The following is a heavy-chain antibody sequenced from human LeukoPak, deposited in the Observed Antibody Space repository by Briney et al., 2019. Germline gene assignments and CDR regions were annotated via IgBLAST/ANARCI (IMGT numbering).Heavy chain of an antibody. CDR3: RQQLVDFDY. Sequence: GRSLRLSCAASGFTFSSYAMHWVRQAPGKGLEWVAVISYDGSNKYYADSVKGRFTISRDNSKNTLYLQMNSLRAEDTAVYYCRQQLVDFDYWGQGTLVTVYS. J-gene: IGHJ4*02. CDR2: ISYDGSNK. CDR1: GFTFSSYA. V-gene: IGHV3-30-3*01. D-gene: IGHD6-13*01.